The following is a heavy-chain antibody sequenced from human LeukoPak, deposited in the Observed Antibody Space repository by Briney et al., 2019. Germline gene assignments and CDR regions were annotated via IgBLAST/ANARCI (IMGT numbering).Heavy chain of an antibody. CDR3: ARESVTGYSNPLDY. J-gene: IGHJ4*02. Sequence: PGGSLRLSCAASGFTFSSYSMSWVRQAPGKWLEWVSYISSGGGTIYYADSVKGRFTNSRDNAKNSLYLQMNSLTDEDTALYYCARESVTGYSNPLDYWGQGTLVTVSS. V-gene: IGHV3-48*02. CDR1: GFTFSSYS. CDR2: ISSGGGTI. D-gene: IGHD5-18*01.